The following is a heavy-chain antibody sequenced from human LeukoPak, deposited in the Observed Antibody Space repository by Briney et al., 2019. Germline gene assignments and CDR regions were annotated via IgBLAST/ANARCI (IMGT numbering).Heavy chain of an antibody. Sequence: SETLSLTCAVYGGSFSGYYWSWIRQPPGKGLEWIGSIYYSGSTYYNPSLKSRVTISVDTSKNQFSLKLSSVTAADTAVYYCARVDSSSWSDYYFDYWGQGTLVTVSS. V-gene: IGHV4-34*01. CDR3: ARVDSSSWSDYYFDY. J-gene: IGHJ4*02. D-gene: IGHD6-13*01. CDR2: IYYSGST. CDR1: GGSFSGYY.